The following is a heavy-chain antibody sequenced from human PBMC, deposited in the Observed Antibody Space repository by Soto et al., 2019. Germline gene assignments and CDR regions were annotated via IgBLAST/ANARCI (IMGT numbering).Heavy chain of an antibody. J-gene: IGHJ4*02. CDR2: LIPILGLA. CDR1: GGTLSNYT. Sequence: QVQLVQSGAEVKKPGSSVKVSCKASGGTLSNYTITWVRQAPGQGLEWMGRLIPILGLANYAQKFRGRVTITADKSTTKAYMELRSLRSEDTAMYYCARFKLGEDYWGQGTLVTVSS. V-gene: IGHV1-69*02. D-gene: IGHD3-16*01. CDR3: ARFKLGEDY.